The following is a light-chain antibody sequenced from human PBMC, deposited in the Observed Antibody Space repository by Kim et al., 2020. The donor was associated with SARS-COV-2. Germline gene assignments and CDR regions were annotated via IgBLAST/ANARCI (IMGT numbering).Light chain of an antibody. CDR1: SSDVGDYNC. J-gene: IGLJ1*01. CDR2: DVN. Sequence: QSALTQPASVSGSPGQSITISCTGTSSDVGDYNCVSWYQQHPGKAPKLMIYDVNNRPSGVSNRFSGSKSGNTASLTISGLQTEDEADYYCGSYTSTSTLYVFGTGTKVTVL. CDR3: GSYTSTSTLYV. V-gene: IGLV2-14*03.